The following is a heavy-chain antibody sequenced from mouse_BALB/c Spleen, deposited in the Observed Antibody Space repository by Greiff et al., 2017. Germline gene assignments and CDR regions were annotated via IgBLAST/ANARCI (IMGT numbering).Heavy chain of an antibody. V-gene: IGHV2-4-1*01. CDR2: IWSGGST. D-gene: IGHD2-1*01. CDR3: ARKPNYVLYAMDY. CDR1: GFSLTSYG. J-gene: IGHJ4*01. Sequence: VQGVESGPGLVQPSQSLSITCTVSGFSLTSYGVHWVRQSPGKGLEWLGVIWSGGSTDYNAAFISRLSISKDNSKSQVFFKMNSLQADDTAIYYCARKPNYVLYAMDYWGQGTSVTVSS.